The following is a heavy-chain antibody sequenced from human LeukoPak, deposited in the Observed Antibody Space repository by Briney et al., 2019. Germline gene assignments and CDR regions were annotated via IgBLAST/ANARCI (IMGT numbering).Heavy chain of an antibody. J-gene: IGHJ5*02. CDR2: INPNSGGT. CDR3: ARDPLYSNYVFDP. V-gene: IGHV1-2*02. D-gene: IGHD4-11*01. Sequence: GASVKVSCKASGYTFTGYYMHWVRQAPGQGLEWMGWINPNSGGTNYAQKFQGRVTMTRDTSISTAYMELSRLRSDDTAVYYCARDPLYSNYVFDPWGQGTLVTVSS. CDR1: GYTFTGYY.